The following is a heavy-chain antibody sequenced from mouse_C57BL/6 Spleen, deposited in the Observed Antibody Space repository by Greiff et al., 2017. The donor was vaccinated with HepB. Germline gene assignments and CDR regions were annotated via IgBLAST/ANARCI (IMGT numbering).Heavy chain of an antibody. V-gene: IGHV1-82*01. CDR1: GYAFSSSW. J-gene: IGHJ2*01. Sequence: QVQLQQSGPELVKPGASVKISCKASGYAFSSSWMNWVKQRPGKGLEWIGRIYPGDGDTNYNGKFKGKATLTADKSSSTAYRQLSSLTSEDSAVYFCARDDPLDYWGQGTTLTVSS. CDR3: ARDDPLDY. CDR2: IYPGDGDT.